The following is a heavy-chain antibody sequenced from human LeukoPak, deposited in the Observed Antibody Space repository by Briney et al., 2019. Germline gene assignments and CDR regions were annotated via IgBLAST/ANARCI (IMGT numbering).Heavy chain of an antibody. CDR1: GDSVSINRAI. CDR2: TYYRSKWYD. J-gene: IGHJ4*02. CDR3: ARAGAGSAAFLFDS. Sequence: SQTLSLTCAISGDSVSINRAIWHWIRQSPSGGLEWLGRTYYRSKWYDDCAVSVKSRITVNPDTSQNQFSLHLNSVTPEDTAVYYCARAGAGSAAFLFDSWGQGTLVTVSS. D-gene: IGHD2/OR15-2a*01. V-gene: IGHV6-1*01.